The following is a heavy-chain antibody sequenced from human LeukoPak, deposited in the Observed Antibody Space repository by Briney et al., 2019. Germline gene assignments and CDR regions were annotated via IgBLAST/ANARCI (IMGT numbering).Heavy chain of an antibody. CDR3: ARALPTYYYDSSGYFDY. CDR1: GGSISSGGYY. J-gene: IGHJ4*02. Sequence: PSQTLSLTCTVSGGSISSGGYYWSWIRQHPGKGLEWIGYIYYSGSTYYNPSLKSRVTISVDTSKNQFSLKLSPVTAADTAVYYCARALPTYYYDSSGYFDYWGQGTLVTVSS. CDR2: IYYSGST. D-gene: IGHD3-22*01. V-gene: IGHV4-31*03.